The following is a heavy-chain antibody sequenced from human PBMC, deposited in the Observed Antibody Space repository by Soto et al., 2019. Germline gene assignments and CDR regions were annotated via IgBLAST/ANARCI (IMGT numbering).Heavy chain of an antibody. D-gene: IGHD1-7*01. V-gene: IGHV4-4*07. CDR2: IDSPGST. CDR1: GGSISIYY. CDR3: ARDQRWNYVAFDV. J-gene: IGHJ3*01. Sequence: PPETLSLACTVSGGSISIYYWGYIRHPAGKGLEWIRRIDSPGSTSYNPSLNSRVNMSVDTYKNQCSLELSSVTAADTAVYYCARDQRWNYVAFDVWGQGTVVTVSS.